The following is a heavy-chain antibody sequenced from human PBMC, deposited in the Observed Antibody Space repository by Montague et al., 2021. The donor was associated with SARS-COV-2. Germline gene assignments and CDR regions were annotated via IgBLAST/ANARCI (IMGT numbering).Heavy chain of an antibody. CDR1: GGSISTTSYY. J-gene: IGHJ6*02. D-gene: IGHD3-10*01. Sequence: SETLSLTCTVSGGSISTTSYYWGWIRQPPGKGLEWIASIFYSGTTYYNPSLRSRVTISVQTSKNQFSLKLSSVTAADTAVYYCACGEITTRGLIYYYGMDVWGQGTTVTVSS. CDR3: ACGEITTRGLIYYYGMDV. V-gene: IGHV4-39*07. CDR2: IFYSGTT.